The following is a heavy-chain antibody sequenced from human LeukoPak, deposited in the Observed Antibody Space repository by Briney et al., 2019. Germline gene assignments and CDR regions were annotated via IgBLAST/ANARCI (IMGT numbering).Heavy chain of an antibody. J-gene: IGHJ5*02. D-gene: IGHD4-23*01. CDR2: IYYSGST. V-gene: IGHV4-31*03. CDR3: ARYPSTGGNSADWFDP. CDR1: GGSISSGGYY. Sequence: SETLSLTCTVSGGSISSGGYYWSWIRQHPGKGLEWIGYIYYSGSTYYNPSLKSRVTISVDTSKNQFSLKLSSVTAADTAVYYCARYPSTGGNSADWFDPWGQGTLVTVSS.